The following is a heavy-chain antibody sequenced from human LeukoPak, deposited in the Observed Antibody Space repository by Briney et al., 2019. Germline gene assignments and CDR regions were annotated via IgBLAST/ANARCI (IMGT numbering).Heavy chain of an antibody. D-gene: IGHD3-10*01. CDR1: GFTFSSYA. J-gene: IGHJ3*02. V-gene: IGHV3-23*01. Sequence: GGSLRLSCAASGFTFSSYAMSWVRQAPGKGLEWVSAISNGGGSSYYADSVKGRFTISRDNSKSTLYLQMSSLRAEDTAVYYCAKRQYGSGSSYAFDIWGQGTMVTVSS. CDR2: ISNGGGSS. CDR3: AKRQYGSGSSYAFDI.